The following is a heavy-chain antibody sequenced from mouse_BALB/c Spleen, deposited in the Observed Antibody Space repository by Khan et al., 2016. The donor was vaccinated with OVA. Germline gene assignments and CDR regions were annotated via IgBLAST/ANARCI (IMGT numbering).Heavy chain of an antibody. V-gene: IGHV3-6*02. CDR1: GYSITSGYF. J-gene: IGHJ3*01. D-gene: IGHD3-1*01. CDR3: ARGGSSGPAWFAY. CDR2: IRYDGGN. Sequence: EVQLQESGPGLVKPSQSLSLTCPVTGYSITSGYFWNWIRQFPGNRLEWMGYIRYDGGNNYTPSLKNRISISRETSKNQVFLKLNSVTTEDTATYYCARGGSSGPAWFAYWGQGTLVTVSA.